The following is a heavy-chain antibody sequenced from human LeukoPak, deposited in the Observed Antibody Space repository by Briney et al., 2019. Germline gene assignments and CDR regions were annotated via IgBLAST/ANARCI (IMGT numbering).Heavy chain of an antibody. CDR1: GFTFSSYA. CDR2: ISCDGSNK. V-gene: IGHV3-30-3*01. Sequence: PGRSLRLSCAASGFTFSSYAMHWVRQAPGKGLEWVAVISCDGSNKYYADSVKGRFTISRDNSKNTLYLQMNSLRAEDTAVYYCARVFTVVATMSPFDYWGQGTLVTVSS. J-gene: IGHJ4*02. CDR3: ARVFTVVATMSPFDY. D-gene: IGHD5-12*01.